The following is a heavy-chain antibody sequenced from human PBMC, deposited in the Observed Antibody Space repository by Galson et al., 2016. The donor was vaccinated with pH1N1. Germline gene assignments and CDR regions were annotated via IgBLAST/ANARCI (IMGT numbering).Heavy chain of an antibody. CDR3: AKVSGYSYGPFDY. D-gene: IGHD5-18*01. Sequence: SLRLSCAASGFTFSTYWMTWVRQAPGKGLEWVANIKQDGSDKYYVDSVKGRFTISRDNAKNSLYLQMNSLRAEDTALYYCAKVSGYSYGPFDYWGQGTLVTVSS. CDR2: IKQDGSDK. J-gene: IGHJ4*02. CDR1: GFTFSTYW. V-gene: IGHV3-7*03.